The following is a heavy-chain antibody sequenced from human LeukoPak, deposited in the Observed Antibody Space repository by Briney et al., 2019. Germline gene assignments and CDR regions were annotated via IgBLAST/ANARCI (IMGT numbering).Heavy chain of an antibody. CDR2: ISAYNGNT. Sequence: GASVKVSCKASGYTFTSYGISWVRQAPGQGLEWMGWISAYNGNTNYAQKLQGRVTMTTDTSTSTAYMELRSLRSDDTAVYYCARIRGYANFGVVIPFPDYWGQGTLVTVSS. V-gene: IGHV1-18*01. CDR1: GYTFTSYG. D-gene: IGHD3-3*01. J-gene: IGHJ4*02. CDR3: ARIRGYANFGVVIPFPDY.